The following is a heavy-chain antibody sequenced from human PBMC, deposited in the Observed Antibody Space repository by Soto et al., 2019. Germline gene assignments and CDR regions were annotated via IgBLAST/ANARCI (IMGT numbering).Heavy chain of an antibody. Sequence: SETLSLTCTVSGGSISSGGYYWSWIRQHPGKGLEWIGYIYYSGSTYYNPSLKSRVTISVDTSKNQFSLKLSSVTAADTAVYYCARVERYYGDQLYYFDYWGQGTLVTVSS. J-gene: IGHJ4*02. V-gene: IGHV4-31*03. D-gene: IGHD4-17*01. CDR1: GGSISSGGYY. CDR3: ARVERYYGDQLYYFDY. CDR2: IYYSGST.